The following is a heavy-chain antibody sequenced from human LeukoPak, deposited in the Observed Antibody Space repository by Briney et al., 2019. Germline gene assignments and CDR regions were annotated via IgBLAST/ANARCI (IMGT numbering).Heavy chain of an antibody. Sequence: SETLSLTCAVYGGSFSGYYWSWIRQPPGNGLEWIGEINHSGSTNYNPTLKSRVTISVDTSKNQFSLKLCSVTAADTAVYYCARVYCWSGYLYYFDYWGQGALVTVSS. V-gene: IGHV4-34*01. CDR2: INHSGST. J-gene: IGHJ4*02. D-gene: IGHD3-3*01. CDR1: GGSFSGYY. CDR3: ARVYCWSGYLYYFDY.